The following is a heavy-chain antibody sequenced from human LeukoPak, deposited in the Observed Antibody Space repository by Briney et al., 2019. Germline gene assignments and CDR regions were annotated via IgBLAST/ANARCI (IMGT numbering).Heavy chain of an antibody. D-gene: IGHD3-3*01. J-gene: IGHJ4*02. CDR2: ISSSSSYI. Sequence: PGGTLRLSCAASRFTFSSYVMSWVRQAPGKGLEWVSSISSSSSYIYYADSVKGRFTISRDNAKNSLYLQMNSLRAEDTAVYYCARDNLRFLESPADYWGQGTLVTVSS. CDR3: ARDNLRFLESPADY. V-gene: IGHV3-21*01. CDR1: RFTFSSYV.